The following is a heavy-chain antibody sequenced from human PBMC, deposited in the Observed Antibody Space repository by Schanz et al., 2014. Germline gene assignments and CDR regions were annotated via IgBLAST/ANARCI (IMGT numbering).Heavy chain of an antibody. Sequence: QLVESGGGLVQPGGSLRLSCEASGFTFSSFSMNWVRQAPGKGLEWVSRVSRDGSETTYVDSVRGRFTISRDTAKNTVFLQMNNLRAEDTAVYYCARGASRDYFAMDVWGQGTTVTVSS. CDR2: VSRDGSET. CDR3: ARGASRDYFAMDV. J-gene: IGHJ6*02. CDR1: GFTFSSFS. V-gene: IGHV3-74*02.